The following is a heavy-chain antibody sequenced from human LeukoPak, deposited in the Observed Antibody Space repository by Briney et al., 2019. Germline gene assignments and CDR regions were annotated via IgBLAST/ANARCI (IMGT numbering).Heavy chain of an antibody. D-gene: IGHD3-22*01. CDR2: VSGSGGST. Sequence: GGSLRLSCAASEFTFSSFAMSWVRQAPGKGLEWVSRVSGSGGSTYYADSVKGRFSISRNNSKNTLYLQMNSLRAEDTAVYYCARDSSGFGSFDYWGRGTLVTVSS. V-gene: IGHV3-23*01. CDR3: ARDSSGFGSFDY. CDR1: EFTFSSFA. J-gene: IGHJ4*02.